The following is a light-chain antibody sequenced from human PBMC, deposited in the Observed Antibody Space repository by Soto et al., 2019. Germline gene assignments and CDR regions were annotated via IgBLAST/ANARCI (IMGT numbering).Light chain of an antibody. Sequence: QLVLTQSSSASASLGSSVKLTCTLSSGHSSYIIAWHQQQPGKAPRYLMKLEGSGSYNKGSGVPDRFSGSSSGADRYLTISNLLFEDEADYYCETWDGNSWVFGGGTRLPAL. V-gene: IGLV4-60*02. J-gene: IGLJ3*02. CDR1: SGHSSYI. CDR2: LEGSGSY. CDR3: ETWDGNSWV.